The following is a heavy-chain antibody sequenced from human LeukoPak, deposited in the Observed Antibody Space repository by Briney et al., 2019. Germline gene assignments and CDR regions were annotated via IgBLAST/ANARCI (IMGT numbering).Heavy chain of an antibody. V-gene: IGHV3-23*01. CDR3: AKDRRGRSKSSGIYFDY. Sequence: GGSLRLSCAASGFTFSSYAMSWVRQAPGKGLEWVSAISGSGGSTYYADSVKGRFTISRDNSKNTLYLQMNSLRAEDTAVYYCAKDRRGRSKSSGIYFDYWGQGTLVTVSS. J-gene: IGHJ4*02. D-gene: IGHD6-13*01. CDR1: GFTFSSYA. CDR2: ISGSGGST.